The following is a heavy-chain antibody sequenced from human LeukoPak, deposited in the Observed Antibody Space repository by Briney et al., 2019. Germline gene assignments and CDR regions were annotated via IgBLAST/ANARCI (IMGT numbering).Heavy chain of an antibody. CDR1: GFTFSSYA. D-gene: IGHD3-10*01. CDR3: AKDVLLWFGEGNYFDY. CDR2: ISGSGGST. Sequence: GGSLRPSCAASGFTFSSYAMSWVRQAPGKGLEWVSAISGSGGSTYYADSVKGRFTISRDNSKNTLYLQMNSLRAEDTAVYYCAKDVLLWFGEGNYFDYWGQGTLVTVSS. V-gene: IGHV3-23*01. J-gene: IGHJ4*02.